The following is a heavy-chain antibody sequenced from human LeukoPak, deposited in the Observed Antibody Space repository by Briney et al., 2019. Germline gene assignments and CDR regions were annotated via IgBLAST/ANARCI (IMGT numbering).Heavy chain of an antibody. D-gene: IGHD3-16*01. Sequence: GGSLRLSCAASGLSFSSFAMSWVRQGPARGLEWVSSIRGNGETSYADSVKGRFTLSSDSSRNTVYFQLNNLRVEDTAIYYCAKASWVSSTDAVRWGQGTLVTVSS. CDR2: IRGNGET. CDR1: GLSFSSFA. V-gene: IGHV3-23*01. J-gene: IGHJ4*02. CDR3: AKASWVSSTDAVR.